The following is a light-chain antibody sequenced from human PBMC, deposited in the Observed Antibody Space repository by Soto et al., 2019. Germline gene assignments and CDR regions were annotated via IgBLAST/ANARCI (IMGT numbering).Light chain of an antibody. Sequence: QSALTQPASVSGSPGQSITISCTGTSSDVGGYNYVSWYQQHPGKAPKLMIYDVSNRPLGVSNRFSGSKSGNTASLTISGLQAEDEADYYCSSYTSSSTLVFGNGTKLTVL. J-gene: IGLJ1*01. CDR1: SSDVGGYNY. V-gene: IGLV2-14*01. CDR2: DVS. CDR3: SSYTSSSTLV.